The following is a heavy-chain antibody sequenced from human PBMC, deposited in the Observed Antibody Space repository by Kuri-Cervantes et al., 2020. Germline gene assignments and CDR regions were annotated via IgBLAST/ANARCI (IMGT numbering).Heavy chain of an antibody. CDR2: INPNSGHT. J-gene: IGHJ4*02. Sequence: ASVKVSCKGSGYTLSDHFMHWVRQAPGQGLEWMGRINPNSGHTDSAQKFQGRATMTRDTSINTAYVELSSLRSDDTAVYYCAREVRVGGKYFGYWGQGALVTVSS. CDR3: AREVRVGGKYFGY. D-gene: IGHD3-16*01. CDR1: GYTLSDHF. V-gene: IGHV1-2*06.